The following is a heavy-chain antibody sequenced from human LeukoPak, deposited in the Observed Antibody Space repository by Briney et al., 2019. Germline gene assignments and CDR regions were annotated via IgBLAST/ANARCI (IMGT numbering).Heavy chain of an antibody. V-gene: IGHV4-61*02. CDR3: ARGSWQLAEEVY. CDR2: IYTSGST. CDR1: GVSISSGSYY. D-gene: IGHD6-6*01. Sequence: PSQTLSLTCTVSGVSISSGSYYWSWIRQPAGKGLEWIGRIYTSGSTNYNPSLKSRVTISVDTSKNQYSLKLSSVTAADTAVYYCARGSWQLAEEVYWGQGTLVTVSS. J-gene: IGHJ4*02.